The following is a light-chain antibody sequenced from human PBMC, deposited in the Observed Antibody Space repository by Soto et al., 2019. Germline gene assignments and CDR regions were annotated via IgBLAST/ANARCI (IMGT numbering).Light chain of an antibody. Sequence: QLVLTQPPSASGTPGQRVTISCSGSSSNIGSNYVYWYQQLPGTAPKLLIYSNNRRPSGVPDRFSGSKSGTSASLAISGLRSEDEADYYCAAWDDSLSGVVFGGGTKLTVL. CDR3: AAWDDSLSGVV. CDR1: SSNIGSNY. V-gene: IGLV1-47*02. CDR2: SNN. J-gene: IGLJ2*01.